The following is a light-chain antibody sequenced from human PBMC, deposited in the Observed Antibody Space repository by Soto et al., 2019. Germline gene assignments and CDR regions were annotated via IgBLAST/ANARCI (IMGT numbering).Light chain of an antibody. CDR2: EVD. Sequence: QSALTQPASVSGSPGQSISISCTGSSSDVGAYNYVAWYQQKPGKAPKLLIYEVDNRPSGISHRFSGSKSGNTASLTISGLQTEDEADYYCSSYAGSYTVVFGGGTKLTVL. V-gene: IGLV2-14*01. CDR1: SSDVGAYNY. CDR3: SSYAGSYTVV. J-gene: IGLJ2*01.